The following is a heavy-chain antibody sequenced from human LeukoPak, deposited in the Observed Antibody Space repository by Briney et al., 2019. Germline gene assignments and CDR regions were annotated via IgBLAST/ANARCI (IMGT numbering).Heavy chain of an antibody. J-gene: IGHJ4*02. D-gene: IGHD6-19*01. Sequence: GGSLRLSCAASGFTFSSYWMHWVRQAPGKGLVWVSRINSDGSSTSYADSVKGRFTISRDNAKNTLYLQMNSLRAEDTAVCYCAVSSGWPQFDYWGQGTLVTVSS. CDR2: INSDGSST. CDR3: AVSSGWPQFDY. V-gene: IGHV3-74*01. CDR1: GFTFSSYW.